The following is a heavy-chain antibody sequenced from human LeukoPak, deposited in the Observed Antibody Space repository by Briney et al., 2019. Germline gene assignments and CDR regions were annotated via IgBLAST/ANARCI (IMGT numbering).Heavy chain of an antibody. J-gene: IGHJ3*02. CDR3: ARVSGSFDM. CDR1: GFTFTNYA. Sequence: GGSLRLCCAASGFTFTNYAMAWVRQAPGKGLEWVSAFGGGSAYYADSVKGRFTISRDNSKNTLYLQVNSLRADDTAVYYCARVSGSFDMWGQGTMVTVSS. V-gene: IGHV3-23*01. CDR2: FGGGSA. D-gene: IGHD3-10*01.